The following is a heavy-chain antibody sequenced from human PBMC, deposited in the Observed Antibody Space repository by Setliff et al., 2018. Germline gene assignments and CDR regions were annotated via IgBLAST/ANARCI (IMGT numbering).Heavy chain of an antibody. CDR1: GASINSVSNY. CDR3: ARTGTYRYFDS. J-gene: IGHJ4*02. CDR2: IHYRGTT. V-gene: IGHV4-39*01. Sequence: SETLSLTCTVSGASINSVSNYWGWIRQPPWKGLEWIGRIHYRGTTYSNASLASRLTLSVDTSKNQFSLKLTSVTASDTAVYYCARTGTYRYFDSWGQGTRVTVSS. D-gene: IGHD1-7*01.